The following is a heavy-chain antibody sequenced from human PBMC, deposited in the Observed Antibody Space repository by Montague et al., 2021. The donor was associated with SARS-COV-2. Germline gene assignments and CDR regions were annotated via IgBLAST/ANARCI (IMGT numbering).Heavy chain of an antibody. V-gene: IGHV4-4*07. Sequence: SETLSLTCTVSGGSIGNYYWRWVRQPAGKGPEWIGRIYNTGATSYNPSLKSRVTMSVDTSKNQVSLDLTSVTVADTAVYYCARDGGGFVYYWSDLWGRDTAVTVSS. CDR1: GGSIGNYY. D-gene: IGHD2-8*01. CDR2: IYNTGAT. J-gene: IGHJ2*01. CDR3: ARDGGGFVYYWSDL.